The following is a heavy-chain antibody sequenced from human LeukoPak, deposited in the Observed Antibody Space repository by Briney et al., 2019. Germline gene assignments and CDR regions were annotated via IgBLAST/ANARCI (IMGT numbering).Heavy chain of an antibody. D-gene: IGHD6-13*01. V-gene: IGHV3-21*01. J-gene: IGHJ4*02. CDR1: GFTFSSYS. Sequence: GGSLRLSCAASGFTFSSYSMNWVRQAPGKGLEQVSSISSSSSYIYYADSVKGRFTISRDNAKNSLYLQMNSLRAEDTAVYYCARDKGAAAGNAIDYWGRGTLVTVSS. CDR3: ARDKGAAAGNAIDY. CDR2: ISSSSSYI.